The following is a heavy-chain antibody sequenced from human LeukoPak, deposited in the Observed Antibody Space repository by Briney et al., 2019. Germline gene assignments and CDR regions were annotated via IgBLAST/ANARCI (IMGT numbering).Heavy chain of an antibody. D-gene: IGHD6-25*01. V-gene: IGHV3-7*01. CDR3: ARGTYSGELFFDY. CDR2: IKQDGSEK. J-gene: IGHJ4*02. CDR1: GFTFSSYS. Sequence: GGSLRLSCAASGFTFSSYSMNWVRQAPGKGLEWVANIKQDGSEKYYVDSVKGRFTISRDNAKNSLYLQMNSLRAEDTAVYYCARGTYSGELFFDYWGQGTLVTVSS.